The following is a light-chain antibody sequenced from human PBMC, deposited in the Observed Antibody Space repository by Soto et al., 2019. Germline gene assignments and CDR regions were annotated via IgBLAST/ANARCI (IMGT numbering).Light chain of an antibody. J-gene: IGLJ1*01. CDR3: SSFTSSMTNV. CDR1: SSDVGGYNS. CDR2: DVT. V-gene: IGLV2-14*01. Sequence: ALTQPASVSGSPGQSITISCTGTSSDVGGYNSVSWYQQHPGKAPKLVLYDVTDRPSGVSYRFSGSKSGNTASLTISGLQAADEADYFCSSFTSSMTNVFGSGTKVTVL.